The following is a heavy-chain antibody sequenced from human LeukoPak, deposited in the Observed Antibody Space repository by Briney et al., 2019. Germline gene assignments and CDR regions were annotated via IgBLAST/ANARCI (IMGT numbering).Heavy chain of an antibody. CDR2: IYYSGST. CDR3: AKGSSSGRPYYFDY. D-gene: IGHD6-19*01. J-gene: IGHJ4*02. CDR1: GGSISSSSYY. Sequence: SETLSLTCTVSGGSISSSSYYWGWIRQPPGKGLEWIGSIYYSGSTYYNPSLKSRVTISVDTSKNQFSLKLSSVTAADTAVYYCAKGSSSGRPYYFDYWGQGALVTVSS. V-gene: IGHV4-39*01.